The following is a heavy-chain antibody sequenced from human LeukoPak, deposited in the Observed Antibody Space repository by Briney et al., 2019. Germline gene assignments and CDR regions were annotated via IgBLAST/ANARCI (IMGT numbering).Heavy chain of an antibody. CDR2: IYYSGST. CDR1: GGSISSYY. Sequence: SETLSLTCTVSGGSISSYYWSWIRQPPGEGLEWIGYIYYSGSTNYNPSLKSRVTISVDTSKNQFSLKLSSVTAADTAVYYCARDCSGGSCYSTDAFDIWGQGTMVTVSS. D-gene: IGHD2-15*01. V-gene: IGHV4-59*12. J-gene: IGHJ3*02. CDR3: ARDCSGGSCYSTDAFDI.